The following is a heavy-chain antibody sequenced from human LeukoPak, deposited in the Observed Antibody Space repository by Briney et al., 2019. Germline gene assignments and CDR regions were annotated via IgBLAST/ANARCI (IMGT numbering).Heavy chain of an antibody. D-gene: IGHD3-10*01. V-gene: IGHV3-74*01. CDR1: GFTFSSYW. Sequence: GGSLRLSCAASGFTFSSYWMHWVRQAPGKGLVWVSGMNSDGSRTSYADSVKGRFTISRDNAKNMVYLQMNSLRADDTAIYYCTRAITYFYGSVTYDWFDSWGQGTRVTVSS. J-gene: IGHJ5*01. CDR3: TRAITYFYGSVTYDWFDS. CDR2: MNSDGSRT.